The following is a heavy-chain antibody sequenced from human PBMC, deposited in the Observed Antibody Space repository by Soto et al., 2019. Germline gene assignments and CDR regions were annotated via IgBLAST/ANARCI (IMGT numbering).Heavy chain of an antibody. CDR3: ARDRYSSGWYLGYYFDY. J-gene: IGHJ4*02. V-gene: IGHV3-7*01. CDR2: IKQDGSEK. CDR1: GFTFSSDL. D-gene: IGHD6-19*01. Sequence: GESLKISCAASGFTFSSDLMSGVRQAPRKGLEWVANIKQDGSEKYYVDSVKGRFTISRDNAKKSLYLQMNSLRAEDTAVYYCARDRYSSGWYLGYYFDYWGQGTLVTVSS.